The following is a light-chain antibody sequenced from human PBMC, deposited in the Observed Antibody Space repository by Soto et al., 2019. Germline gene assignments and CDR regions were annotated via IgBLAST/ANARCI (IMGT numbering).Light chain of an antibody. CDR2: GNN. J-gene: IGLJ3*02. CDR3: QSYDNSLSGSGV. V-gene: IGLV1-40*01. Sequence: QSVLTQPPSVSGAPGQRVAISCTGSSSNIGAGFDVHWYQQLPGTAPKLLINGNNNRPSGVPDRFSGSKSGTSASLAITGLQAEDEADYYCQSYDNSLSGSGVFGGGTKLTVL. CDR1: SSNIGAGFD.